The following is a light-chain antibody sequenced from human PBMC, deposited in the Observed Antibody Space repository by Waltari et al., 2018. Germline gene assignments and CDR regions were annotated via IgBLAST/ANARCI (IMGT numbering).Light chain of an antibody. CDR1: SSDSGGYNY. V-gene: IGLV2-14*03. CDR2: DVT. Sequence: SALTQPDSVSGSPGQSITISCSGISSDSGGYNYVSWYQQHPGEAPKVIIYDVTNRPSGVFNRCSGSKSGSSASLTISGLQPEDEADYYCSSFTSSTTGIFGGGTKLTVL. J-gene: IGLJ2*01. CDR3: SSFTSSTTGI.